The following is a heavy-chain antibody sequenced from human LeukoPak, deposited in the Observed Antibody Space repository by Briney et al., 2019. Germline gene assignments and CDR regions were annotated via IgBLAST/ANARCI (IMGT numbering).Heavy chain of an antibody. CDR3: AKDSSGPLDY. Sequence: GGSLRVSCAASGFTFSSYGMHWVRQAPGKGLGWVAVISYDGSNKYYADSVKARFTISRDNSKNTLYLQMNSLRAEDTAVYYCAKDSSGPLDYWGQGTLVTVSS. CDR2: ISYDGSNK. J-gene: IGHJ4*02. V-gene: IGHV3-30*18. CDR1: GFTFSSYG. D-gene: IGHD3-22*01.